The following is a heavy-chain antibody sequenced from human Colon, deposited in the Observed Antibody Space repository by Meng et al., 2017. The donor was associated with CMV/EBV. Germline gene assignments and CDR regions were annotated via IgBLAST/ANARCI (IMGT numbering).Heavy chain of an antibody. J-gene: IGHJ2*01. CDR3: ARDRGYNRNPNWYFDL. Sequence: SVKVSCKASGGTFSNYAISWVRQAPGQGLEWMGGIIPILGIANYAQKFQGRVTITADKSTSTAYMELSSLRSEDTAVYYCARDRGYNRNPNWYFDLWGRGTLVTVSS. CDR2: IIPILGIA. D-gene: IGHD1-14*01. V-gene: IGHV1-69*10. CDR1: GGTFSNYA.